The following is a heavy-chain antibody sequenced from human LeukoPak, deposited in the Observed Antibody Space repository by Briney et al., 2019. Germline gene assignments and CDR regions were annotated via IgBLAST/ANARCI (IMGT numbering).Heavy chain of an antibody. CDR3: ARLLGDFEY. CDR2: INPKSGGT. Sequence: GASVKVSCKASGYTFTDYYVHWVRQAPGQGLEWMVRINPKSGGTSFAQKFQGRVTMTRDTSISTAYMELSRLRSDDTAVYYCARLLGDFEYWGQGTLVTVSS. D-gene: IGHD3-16*01. J-gene: IGHJ4*02. CDR1: GYTFTDYY. V-gene: IGHV1-2*06.